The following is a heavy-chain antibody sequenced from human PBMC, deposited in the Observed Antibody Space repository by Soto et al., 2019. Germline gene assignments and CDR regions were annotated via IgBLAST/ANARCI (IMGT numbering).Heavy chain of an antibody. J-gene: IGHJ6*02. CDR1: GYTFTSYD. Sequence: QVQLVQSGAEVKKPGASVKVSCKASGYTFTSYDINWVRQATGQGLEWMGWMNPNSGNTGYAQKFQGRVTMTRNTSISTAYMELSSLRSEDTAVYCCAREGRFWSGYFRYYYGMDVWGQGTTVTVSS. CDR3: AREGRFWSGYFRYYYGMDV. D-gene: IGHD3-3*01. CDR2: MNPNSGNT. V-gene: IGHV1-8*01.